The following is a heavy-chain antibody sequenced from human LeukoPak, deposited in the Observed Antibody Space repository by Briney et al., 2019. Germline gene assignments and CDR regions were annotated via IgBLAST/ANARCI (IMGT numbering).Heavy chain of an antibody. V-gene: IGHV4-39*01. Sequence: SETLSLTRTVSGVSINRGSYHWAWIRQPPGKGLEWIGSIYYTGTAYYNPSLKSQVTISVDTSKNQFSLKVTSVTAADTAVYYCGSLDFDPWGQGTLVIVSS. CDR2: IYYTGTA. CDR3: GSLDFDP. J-gene: IGHJ5*02. CDR1: GVSINRGSYH.